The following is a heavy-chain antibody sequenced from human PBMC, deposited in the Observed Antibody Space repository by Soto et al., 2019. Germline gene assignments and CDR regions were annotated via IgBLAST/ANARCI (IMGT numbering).Heavy chain of an antibody. D-gene: IGHD3-22*01. J-gene: IGHJ4*02. CDR2: ISSSSSTI. V-gene: IGHV3-48*01. CDR3: ARNTYYYDSSGPPAY. Sequence: EGSLRLSCAASGFTFSTYSMNWVRQAPGKGLEWVSYISSSSSTIFYTDSVKGRFTVSRDNAKNSLYLQMNSLRAEDTAVYYCARNTYYYDSSGPPAYCGQGPLVTVSS. CDR1: GFTFSTYS.